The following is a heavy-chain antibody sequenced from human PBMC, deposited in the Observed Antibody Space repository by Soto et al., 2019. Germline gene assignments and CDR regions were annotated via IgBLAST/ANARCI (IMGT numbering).Heavy chain of an antibody. CDR3: ARTKRYFDWSRLYYFDY. D-gene: IGHD3-9*01. CDR1: GGSFSGYY. CDR2: LNHSGST. J-gene: IGHJ4*02. Sequence: PSETLSLTCAVYGGSFSGYYWSWIRQPPGQGLEWIGELNHSGSTNYNPSLKSRVTISVDTSKNQFSLKLSSVTAADTAVYYCARTKRYFDWSRLYYFDYWGQGTLVTVSS. V-gene: IGHV4-34*01.